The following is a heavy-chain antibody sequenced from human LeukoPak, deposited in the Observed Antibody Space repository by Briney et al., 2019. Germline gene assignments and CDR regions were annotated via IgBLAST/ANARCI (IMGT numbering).Heavy chain of an antibody. CDR1: GVTLSDHH. CDR3: ARDGAEGDNSAFDI. Sequence: GGSLRLSCAASGVTLSDHHMDWVRQAPGKGLEWVGRTRNKARGYTTEYVASVKGRFTISRDDSKTLVYLQMNSLKTEDTAVYFCARDGAEGDNSAFDIWGQGTVVTVSS. D-gene: IGHD3-22*01. J-gene: IGHJ3*02. CDR2: TRNKARGYTT. V-gene: IGHV3-72*01.